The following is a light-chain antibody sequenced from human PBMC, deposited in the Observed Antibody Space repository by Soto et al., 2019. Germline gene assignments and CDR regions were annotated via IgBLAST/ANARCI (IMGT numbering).Light chain of an antibody. CDR2: EVN. CDR3: QSFDRDLSGVV. J-gene: IGLJ2*01. CDR1: SSDVGAYNS. V-gene: IGLV2-14*01. Sequence: QSVLTQPASVSGSPGQSITISCTGTSSDVGAYNSVCWFQQHPGKVPKLLIYEVNNRPSGVSNRFSGSKYGNTASLAITRLQAEDEADYYCQSFDRDLSGVVFGGGTKLTVL.